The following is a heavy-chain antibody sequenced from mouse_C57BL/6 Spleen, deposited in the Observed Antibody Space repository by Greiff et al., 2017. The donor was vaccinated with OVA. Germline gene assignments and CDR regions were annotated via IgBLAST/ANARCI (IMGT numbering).Heavy chain of an antibody. CDR3: ARSPNYYGSSGYFDV. V-gene: IGHV3-8*01. J-gene: IGHJ1*03. D-gene: IGHD1-1*01. CDR1: GYSITSDY. CDR2: ISYSGST. Sequence: EVQGVESGPGLAKPSQTLSLTCSVTGYSITSDYWNWIRKFPGNKLEYMGYISYSGSTYYNPSLKSRISITRDTSKNQYYLQLNSVTTEDTATYYCARSPNYYGSSGYFDVWGTGTTVTVSS.